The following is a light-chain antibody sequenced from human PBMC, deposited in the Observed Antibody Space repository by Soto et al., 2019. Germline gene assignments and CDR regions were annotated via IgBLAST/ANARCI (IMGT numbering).Light chain of an antibody. V-gene: IGLV2-8*01. Sequence: ALTQPPSASGSPGQSVTISCTGTSSDVGGYNYVSWYQQHPGKAPKLMIYEVSKRPSGVPDRFSGSKSGNTASLTVSGLQAEDEADYYCSSYAGSILFGTGTKLTVL. CDR1: SSDVGGYNY. CDR3: SSYAGSIL. CDR2: EVS. J-gene: IGLJ1*01.